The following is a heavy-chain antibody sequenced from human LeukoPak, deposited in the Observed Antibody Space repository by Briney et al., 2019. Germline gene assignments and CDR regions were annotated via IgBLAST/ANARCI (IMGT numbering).Heavy chain of an antibody. CDR1: GFTFSSYS. J-gene: IGHJ4*02. Sequence: GGSLRLSCAASGFTFSSYSMNWVRQAPGRGLEWVSSISSSRSYIYYADSVKGRFTISRDNAKNSLYLQMNSLRAEDTAVYYCARVPQGVFDYWGQGTLVTVSS. CDR3: ARVPQGVFDY. V-gene: IGHV3-21*01. CDR2: ISSSRSYI.